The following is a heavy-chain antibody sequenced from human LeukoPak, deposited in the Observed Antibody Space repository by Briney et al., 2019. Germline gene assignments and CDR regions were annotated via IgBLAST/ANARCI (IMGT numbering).Heavy chain of an antibody. CDR3: AKCLGSGWYASSD. CDR2: MSYDGNNK. J-gene: IGHJ4*02. D-gene: IGHD6-13*01. CDR1: GFTFSSYA. Sequence: GSLRLSCVVSGFTFSSYAMHWVRQAPGKGLEWVAAMSYDGNNKYYADSVKGRFTISRDNSKNTLYLQMNSLRAEDSAVYYCAKCLGSGWYASSDWGQGTLVTVSS. V-gene: IGHV3-30-3*02.